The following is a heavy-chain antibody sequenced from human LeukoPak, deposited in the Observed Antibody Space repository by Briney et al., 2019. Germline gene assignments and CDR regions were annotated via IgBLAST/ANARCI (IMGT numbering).Heavy chain of an antibody. CDR2: IYYSGST. Sequence: SETLSLTCTVSGGSISSYYWSWIRQPPGKGLEWIGHIYYSGSTNYNPSLKRRVTISVDTSKNQFSLKLSSVTAADTAVLYCARHAGYSDLTIFDHWGQGTLVTVSS. V-gene: IGHV4-59*08. J-gene: IGHJ4*02. CDR3: ARHAGYSDLTIFDH. D-gene: IGHD3-10*01. CDR1: GGSISSYY.